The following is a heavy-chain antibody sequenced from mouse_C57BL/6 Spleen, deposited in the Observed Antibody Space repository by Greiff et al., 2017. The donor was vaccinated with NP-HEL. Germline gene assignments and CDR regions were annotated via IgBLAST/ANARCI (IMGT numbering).Heavy chain of an antibody. CDR2: ISSGSSTI. V-gene: IGHV5-17*01. J-gene: IGHJ2*01. Sequence: DVKLVESGGGLVKPGGSLKLSCAASGFTFSDYGMHWVRQAPEKGLEWVAYISSGSSTIYYADTVKGRFTISRDNAKNTLFLQMTSLRSEDTAMYYCARSTTGPFDYWGQGTTLTVSS. CDR1: GFTFSDYG. CDR3: ARSTTGPFDY. D-gene: IGHD1-1*01.